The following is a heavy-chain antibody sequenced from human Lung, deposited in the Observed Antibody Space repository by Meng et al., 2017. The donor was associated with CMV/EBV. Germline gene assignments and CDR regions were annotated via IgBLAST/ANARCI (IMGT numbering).Heavy chain of an antibody. CDR2: ISSSSTYI. V-gene: IGHV3-21*01. Sequence: GGSXRLXXAASGFTFGGYCMNWVRQAPGKGLEWISSISSSSTYIYYADSVKGRFTISRDNAENSLYLEMNSLRPEDTAVYYCVRDLPPYYDFWSGYLDLWXQGAXVTVSS. CDR1: GFTFGGYC. CDR3: VRDLPPYYDFWSGYLDL. D-gene: IGHD3-3*01. J-gene: IGHJ5*02.